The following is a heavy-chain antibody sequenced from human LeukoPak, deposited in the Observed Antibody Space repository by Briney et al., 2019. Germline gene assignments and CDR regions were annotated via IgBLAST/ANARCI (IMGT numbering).Heavy chain of an antibody. Sequence: GGSLRLSCAASGFTFSAYWMHWVRQAPGKGLVWVSRINTDGSNTNYTDSVKGRFTISRDNAKNTLYLQMNSLRAEDTAVYYCAKADLDYYYYMDVWGKGTTVTVSS. V-gene: IGHV3-74*01. J-gene: IGHJ6*03. CDR1: GFTFSAYW. CDR2: INTDGSNT. CDR3: AKADLDYYYYMDV.